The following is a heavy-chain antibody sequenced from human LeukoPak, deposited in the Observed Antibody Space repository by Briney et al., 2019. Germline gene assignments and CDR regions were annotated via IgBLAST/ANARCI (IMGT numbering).Heavy chain of an antibody. CDR2: INHSGST. CDR1: GGSFSGYY. J-gene: IGHJ4*02. V-gene: IGHV4-34*01. D-gene: IGHD5-12*01. Sequence: PSETLSLTCAVYGGSFSGYYWSWIRQPPGKGQEWIGEINHSGSTNYNPSLKSRVTISVDTSKNQFSLKLSSVTAADTAVYYCARGRGWLRLRANYFDYWGQGTLVTVSS. CDR3: ARGRGWLRLRANYFDY.